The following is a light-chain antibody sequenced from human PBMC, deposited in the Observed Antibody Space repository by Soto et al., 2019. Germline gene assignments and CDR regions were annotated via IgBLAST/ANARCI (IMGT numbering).Light chain of an antibody. J-gene: IGKJ1*01. Sequence: IQLTQSPSSLSASVGETVTITCRASQDIDNSLNWYQHQPGKAPKLLIYAVSFLETGVPSRFSGRGSGTDFTLTISSLQPEDFATYYCQQNFNFPRTFGQGTKVDIK. CDR3: QQNFNFPRT. V-gene: IGKV1-33*01. CDR2: AVS. CDR1: QDIDNS.